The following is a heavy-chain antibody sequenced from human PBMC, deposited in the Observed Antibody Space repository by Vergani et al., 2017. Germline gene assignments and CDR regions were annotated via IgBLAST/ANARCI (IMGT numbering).Heavy chain of an antibody. V-gene: IGHV3-30*18. CDR2: ISYDGSNK. Sequence: QVQLVESGGGVVQPGRSLRLSCAASGFTFSSYGMHWVRQAPGKGLEGVAVISYDGSNKYYADSVKGRFTISRDNSKNTLYLQMNSLRAEDTAVYYCAKAGESNAFDIWGQGTMVTVSS. CDR1: GFTFSSYG. J-gene: IGHJ3*02. D-gene: IGHD1-14*01. CDR3: AKAGESNAFDI.